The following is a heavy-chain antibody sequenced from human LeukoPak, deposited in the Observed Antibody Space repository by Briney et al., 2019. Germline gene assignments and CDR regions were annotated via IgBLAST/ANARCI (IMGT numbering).Heavy chain of an antibody. J-gene: IGHJ5*02. V-gene: IGHV1-18*01. Sequence: ASVKVSCKASGGTFSSYAISWVRQAPGQGLEWMGWISAYNGNTNYAQKLQGRVTMTTDTSTSTAYMELRSLRSDDTAVYYCARDRLFGVPAAIRDWFDPWGQGTLVTVSS. D-gene: IGHD2-2*02. CDR1: GGTFSSYA. CDR3: ARDRLFGVPAAIRDWFDP. CDR2: ISAYNGNT.